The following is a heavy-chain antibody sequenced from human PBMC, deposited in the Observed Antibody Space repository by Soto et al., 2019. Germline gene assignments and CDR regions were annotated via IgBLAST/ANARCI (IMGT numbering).Heavy chain of an antibody. Sequence: QVQLQESGPGLVKPSQTLSLTCTVSGGSISSGGYYWTWIRQHPGKGREWIGYNYYSGITYYNPSLKSRVTISLDTSKHQFSRKLSSVTAADTAVYYCARGSSIAGLYYGMDVWGQGTTVTVAS. D-gene: IGHD6-6*01. CDR1: GGSISSGGYY. CDR3: ARGSSIAGLYYGMDV. CDR2: NYYSGIT. J-gene: IGHJ6*02. V-gene: IGHV4-31*03.